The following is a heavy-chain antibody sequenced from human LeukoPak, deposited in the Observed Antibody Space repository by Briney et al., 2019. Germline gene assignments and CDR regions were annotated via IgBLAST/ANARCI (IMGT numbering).Heavy chain of an antibody. CDR3: ARVPDYYGSGSSYYFDY. CDR1: GYTFTGYY. J-gene: IGHJ4*02. CDR2: INPNSGGT. V-gene: IGHV1-2*06. Sequence: ASVKVSCKASGYTFTGYYMHWVRQAPGQGLEWMGRINPNSGGTNYAQKFQGRATMTRDTSISTAYMELSRLRSDDTAVYYCARVPDYYGSGSSYYFDYWGQGTLVTVSS. D-gene: IGHD3-10*01.